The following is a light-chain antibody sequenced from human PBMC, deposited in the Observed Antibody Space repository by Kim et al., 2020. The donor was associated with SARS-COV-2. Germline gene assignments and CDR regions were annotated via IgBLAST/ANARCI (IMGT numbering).Light chain of an antibody. V-gene: IGKV1-16*02. CDR1: KGIGNY. J-gene: IGKJ5*01. CDR3: QQYNGYHIT. Sequence: ASVEHRVTITCRASKGIGNYLAWFQQKPGKAPKSLIYAAYSLQSGVPSKFSGSVSGTDFTLTISSLQPEDFGTYYSQQYNGYHITVGQGTRLEIK. CDR2: AAY.